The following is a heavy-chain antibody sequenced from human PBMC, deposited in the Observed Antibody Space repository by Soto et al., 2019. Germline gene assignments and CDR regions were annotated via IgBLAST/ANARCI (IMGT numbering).Heavy chain of an antibody. CDR1: GFTFNHYS. CDR2: ISYDGSNK. J-gene: IGHJ4*02. D-gene: IGHD5-18*01. Sequence: GGSLRLSCAASGFTFNHYSKHSVRQAPGKELERVAVISYDGSNKYYADSVKGRFTISKDNSQNTLYLQMNSLRAEDTAVYYCAGGDTHSNYWGQGTLVTVSS. CDR3: AGGDTHSNY. V-gene: IGHV3-30-3*01.